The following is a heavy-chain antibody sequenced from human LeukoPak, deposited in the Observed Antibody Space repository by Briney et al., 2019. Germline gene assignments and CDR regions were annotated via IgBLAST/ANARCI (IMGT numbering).Heavy chain of an antibody. D-gene: IGHD6-13*01. V-gene: IGHV3-11*01. CDR1: GFTFSDYY. CDR3: ARDPYSSSWPRGWFDP. Sequence: GGSLRLSCAASGFTFSDYYMSWIRQAPGKGLEWVSYISSSGSTIYYADSVKGRFTISRDNAKNSLYLQMNSLRAEDTAVYYCARDPYSSSWPRGWFDPWGQGTLVTVSS. CDR2: ISSSGSTI. J-gene: IGHJ5*02.